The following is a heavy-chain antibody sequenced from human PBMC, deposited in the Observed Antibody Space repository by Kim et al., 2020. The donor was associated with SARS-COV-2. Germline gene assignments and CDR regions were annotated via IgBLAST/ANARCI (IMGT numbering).Heavy chain of an antibody. CDR3: AKDPYNWNPPRVWFDP. V-gene: IGHV3-23*01. D-gene: IGHD1-20*01. Sequence: GGSLRLSCAASGFTFSSYAMSWVRQAPGKGLEWVSAISGSGGSTYYADSVKGRFTISSDNSKNTLYLQMNSLRAEDTAVYYCAKDPYNWNPPRVWFDPWGQGTLVTVSS. CDR1: GFTFSSYA. CDR2: ISGSGGST. J-gene: IGHJ5*02.